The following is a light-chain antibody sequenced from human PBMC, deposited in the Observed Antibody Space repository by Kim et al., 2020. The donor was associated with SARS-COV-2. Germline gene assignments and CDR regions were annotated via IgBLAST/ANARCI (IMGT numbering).Light chain of an antibody. Sequence: VTISRTGSSSNIGAGYDVHWYQQLPGTAPKLLIYGNSNRPSGVPDRFSGSKSGTSASLAITGLQAEDEADYCCQSYDSSLSGYVFGTGTKVTVL. CDR2: GNS. J-gene: IGLJ1*01. CDR1: SSNIGAGYD. CDR3: QSYDSSLSGYV. V-gene: IGLV1-40*01.